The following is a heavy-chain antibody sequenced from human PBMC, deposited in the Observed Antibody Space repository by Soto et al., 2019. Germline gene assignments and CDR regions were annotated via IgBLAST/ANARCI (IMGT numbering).Heavy chain of an antibody. CDR3: AAAHCSGGSCYRVDAFDI. CDR1: GYSFTSYW. J-gene: IGHJ3*02. D-gene: IGHD2-15*01. Sequence: PGESLKISCKGSGYSFTSYWIGWVRQMPGKGLEWMGIIYPGDSDTRYSPSFQGQVTISADKSISPAYLQWSSLKASDTAVYYCAAAHCSGGSCYRVDAFDIWGQGTMVTVSS. CDR2: IYPGDSDT. V-gene: IGHV5-51*01.